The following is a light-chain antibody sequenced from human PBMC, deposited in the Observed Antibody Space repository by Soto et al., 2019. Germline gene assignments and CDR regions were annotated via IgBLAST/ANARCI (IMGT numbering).Light chain of an antibody. CDR3: QKRNSWPPFD. V-gene: IGKV3-11*01. Sequence: IMLTHTPVTLSLLPGERATLYCRASQSVRNYLAWYQVRPGQAPMLLLXDASRRASGVPARFSGSGSGTACTLTISRLEPEDFALYYCQKRNSWPPFDLGQGTRLEIK. CDR2: DAS. CDR1: QSVRNY. J-gene: IGKJ5*01.